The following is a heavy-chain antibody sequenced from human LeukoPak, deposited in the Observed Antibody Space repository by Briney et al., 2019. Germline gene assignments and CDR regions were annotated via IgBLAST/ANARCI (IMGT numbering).Heavy chain of an antibody. CDR1: GYSISSGYY. Sequence: SETLSLTCAVSGYSISSGYYWGWIRQPPGKGLEWIGSIYHSGSTYYNPSLKSRVTISVDTSKNQFSLKLSSVTAADTAVYYCASLYGDYGPGGFDYWGHGTLVTVSS. CDR2: IYHSGST. CDR3: ASLYGDYGPGGFDY. V-gene: IGHV4-38-2*01. D-gene: IGHD4-17*01. J-gene: IGHJ4*01.